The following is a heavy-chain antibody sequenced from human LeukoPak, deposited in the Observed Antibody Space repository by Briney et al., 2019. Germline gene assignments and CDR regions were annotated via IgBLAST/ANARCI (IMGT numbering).Heavy chain of an antibody. Sequence: GGSLRLSCAASGFTFSDYYMSWLRQAPGKGLEWVSYISSSGSTIYYADSVKGRFTISRDNAKNSLYLQMNSLRAEDTAVYYCARSYLYIDYFDYWGQGTLVTVSS. J-gene: IGHJ4*02. CDR1: GFTFSDYY. V-gene: IGHV3-11*04. CDR3: ARSYLYIDYFDY. D-gene: IGHD3-16*01. CDR2: ISSSGSTI.